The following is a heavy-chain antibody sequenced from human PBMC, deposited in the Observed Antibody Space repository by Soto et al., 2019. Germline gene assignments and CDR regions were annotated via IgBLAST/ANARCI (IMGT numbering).Heavy chain of an antibody. V-gene: IGHV4-61*08. CDR1: GGSISSGGYY. J-gene: IGHJ4*02. CDR3: ARGHDWNYENYFDY. D-gene: IGHD1-7*01. Sequence: PSETLSLTCTVSGGSISSGGYYWSWIRQHPGKGLEWIGYIYYSGSTDYNPSLKSRVTISVDTSKNQFSLKLSSVTAADTAVYYCARGHDWNYENYFDYWGQGTLVTVS. CDR2: IYYSGST.